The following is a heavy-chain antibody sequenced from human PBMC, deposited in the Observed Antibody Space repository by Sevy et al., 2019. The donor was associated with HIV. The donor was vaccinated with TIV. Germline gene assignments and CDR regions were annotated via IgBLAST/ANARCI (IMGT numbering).Heavy chain of an antibody. J-gene: IGHJ4*02. CDR1: GFSISSGYF. V-gene: IGHV4-38-2*02. D-gene: IGHD3-16*02. CDR2: FYLTGTT. Sequence: SETLSLTCSVSGFSISSGYFWGWVRQPPGKGREGIGSFYLTGTTYYNPSLKRRVTISVDTSKNQISLRLSSVTAADAAVYYCARVLLRLGELSSMDSWGQGTPVTVSS. CDR3: ARVLLRLGELSSMDS.